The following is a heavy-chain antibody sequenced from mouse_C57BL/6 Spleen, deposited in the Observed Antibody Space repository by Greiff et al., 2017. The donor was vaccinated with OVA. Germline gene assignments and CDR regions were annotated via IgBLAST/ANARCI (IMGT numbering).Heavy chain of an antibody. CDR3: ARSGEFLYYFDY. Sequence: QVQLQQPGAELVRPGTSVKLSCKASGYTFTSYWMHWVKQRPGQGLEWIGVIDPSDSYTNYNQKFKGKATLTVDTSSSTAYMQLSSLTSEDSAVYYCARSGEFLYYFDYWGQGTTLTVSS. CDR1: GYTFTSYW. V-gene: IGHV1-59*01. D-gene: IGHD3-2*02. CDR2: IDPSDSYT. J-gene: IGHJ2*01.